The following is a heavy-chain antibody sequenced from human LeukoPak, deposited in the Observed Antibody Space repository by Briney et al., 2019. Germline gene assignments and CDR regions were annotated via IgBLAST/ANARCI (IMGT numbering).Heavy chain of an antibody. CDR2: INPNSGGT. CDR3: ARGVTMVRGVLGNWFDP. J-gene: IGHJ5*02. D-gene: IGHD3-10*01. Sequence: ASVKVSCKASGYTFTGYYMHWVRQAPGQGLEWMGWINPNSGGTNYAQKFQGRVTMTRDTSISTAYMELSRLRSDDTAVYYCARGVTMVRGVLGNWFDPWGQGTLVAVSS. CDR1: GYTFTGYY. V-gene: IGHV1-2*02.